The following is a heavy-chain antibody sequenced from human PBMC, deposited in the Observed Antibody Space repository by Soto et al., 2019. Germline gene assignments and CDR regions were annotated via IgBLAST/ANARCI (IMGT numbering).Heavy chain of an antibody. CDR2: ISSNGGST. V-gene: IGHV3-64D*06. CDR1: GFTFSSYA. Sequence: HPGGSLRLSCSASGFTFSSYAMHWVRQAPGKGLEYASAISSNGGSTYYADSVKGRFTISRDNSKNTLYLQMSSLRAEDTAVYYCVNLLVPAAMPGESGNYWGQGTLVTVSS. J-gene: IGHJ4*02. D-gene: IGHD2-2*01. CDR3: VNLLVPAAMPGESGNY.